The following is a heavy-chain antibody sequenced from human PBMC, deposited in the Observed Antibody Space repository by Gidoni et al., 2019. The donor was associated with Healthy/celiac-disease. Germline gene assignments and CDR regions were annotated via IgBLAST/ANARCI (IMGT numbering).Heavy chain of an antibody. D-gene: IGHD2-15*01. Sequence: QVQLQQWGAGLLKPSETLSLTCAVYGGSFSGYYWIGEINHSGSTNYNPSLKSRVTISVDTSKNQFSLKLSSVTAADTAVYYCARGYCSGGSCYRGHRAGFDPWGQGTLVTVSS. CDR2: INHSGST. V-gene: IGHV4-34*01. CDR3: ARGYCSGGSCYRGHRAGFDP. CDR1: GGSFSGYY. J-gene: IGHJ5*02.